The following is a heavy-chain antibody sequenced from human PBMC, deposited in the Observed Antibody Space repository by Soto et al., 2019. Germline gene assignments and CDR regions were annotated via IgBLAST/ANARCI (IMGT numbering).Heavy chain of an antibody. J-gene: IGHJ4*02. CDR2: IYHSGST. Sequence: SETLSLTCAVSGGFLSRSNWLSWVRQPPGKGLEWIGEIYHSGSTNYNPSLKSRVTISVDKSKNQFSLKLSSVTAADTAVYYCARAHRLLWFGGVLLDYWGQGTLVTVSS. CDR3: ARAHRLLWFGGVLLDY. CDR1: GGFLSRSNW. D-gene: IGHD3-10*01. V-gene: IGHV4-4*02.